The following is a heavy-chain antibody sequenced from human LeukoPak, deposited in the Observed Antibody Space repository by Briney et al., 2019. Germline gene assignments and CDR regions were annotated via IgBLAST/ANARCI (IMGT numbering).Heavy chain of an antibody. CDR2: INHNGNVN. J-gene: IGHJ6*02. D-gene: IGHD3-16*01. V-gene: IGHV3-7*03. CDR1: GFTFSSHA. Sequence: PGGSLRLSCAASGFTFSSHAIHWVRQAPGKGLEWVASINHNGNVNYYVDSVKGRFTISRDNAKNSLYLQMSNLRAEDTAVYFCARGGGLDVWGQGATVTVSS. CDR3: ARGGGLDV.